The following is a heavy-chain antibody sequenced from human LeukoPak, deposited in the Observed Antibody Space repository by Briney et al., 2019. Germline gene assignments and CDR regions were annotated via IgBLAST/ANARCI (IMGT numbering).Heavy chain of an antibody. J-gene: IGHJ5*02. V-gene: IGHV4-39*01. CDR1: GGSISSYY. D-gene: IGHD2-15*01. Sequence: KPSETLSLTCTVSGGSISSYYWGWIRQPPGKGLDWIGSIYHTGTTYYSPSLKSRVTISVHTSKNHFSLELSSVTAADTAVYYCARQQCNGGSCYSRAIWFDPWGQGTLVTVSS. CDR2: IYHTGTT. CDR3: ARQQCNGGSCYSRAIWFDP.